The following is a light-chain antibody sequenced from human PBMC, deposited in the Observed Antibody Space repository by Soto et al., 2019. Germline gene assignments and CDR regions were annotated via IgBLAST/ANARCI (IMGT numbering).Light chain of an antibody. J-gene: IGKJ1*01. CDR3: QEYNSYTWT. CDR2: ATS. Sequence: DIQMTQSPSSLSASVGDRVTITCRASQSISSYLNWYQQKPGKAPKLLIYATSSLQSGVPSRFSGSGSGTEFTLTISSLQPDDFASFYCQEYNSYTWTFGQGTKVEMK. CDR1: QSISSY. V-gene: IGKV1-39*01.